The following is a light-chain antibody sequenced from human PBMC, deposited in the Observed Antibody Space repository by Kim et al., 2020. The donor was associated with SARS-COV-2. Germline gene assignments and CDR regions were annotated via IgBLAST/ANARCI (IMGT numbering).Light chain of an antibody. CDR1: KLGDKY. CDR3: RAWDSSTSV. Sequence: SYELTQPPSVSVSPGQTVTITCSGDKLGDKYASWYQQKPGQSPVLVIYQDSKRPSGIPERFSGSNSGNTATLSISGTKAMDEADYYCRAWDSSTSVFGGGTKLTVL. V-gene: IGLV3-1*01. J-gene: IGLJ2*01. CDR2: QDS.